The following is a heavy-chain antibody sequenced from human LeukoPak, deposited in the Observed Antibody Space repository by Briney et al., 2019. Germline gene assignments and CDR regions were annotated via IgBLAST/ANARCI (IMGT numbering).Heavy chain of an antibody. J-gene: IGHJ4*02. CDR1: GGSISSYY. CDR3: ARLLDYGDSPTDY. D-gene: IGHD4-17*01. CDR2: IYYSGST. Sequence: SSETLSLTCTVSGGSISSYYWSWIRQPPGKGLEWIGYIYYSGSTNYNPSLKSRVTISVDTSKNQFSLKLRSVTAADTAVYYCARLLDYGDSPTDYWGQGTLVTVSS. V-gene: IGHV4-59*08.